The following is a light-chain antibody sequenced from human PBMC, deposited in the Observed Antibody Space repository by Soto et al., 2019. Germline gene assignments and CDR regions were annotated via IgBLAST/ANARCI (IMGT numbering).Light chain of an antibody. CDR3: LKYGRSPGWT. CDR2: AAS. J-gene: IGKJ1*01. CDR1: QSVGTW. V-gene: IGKV3-20*01. Sequence: TQSPSTLSASVGGRVTITCRASQSVGTWVAWYQQKPGQAPRLLIYAASSRASGIPDRFSGSGSETDFTLTISRLEPEDFAVYYCLKYGRSPGWTFGQGTKVDIK.